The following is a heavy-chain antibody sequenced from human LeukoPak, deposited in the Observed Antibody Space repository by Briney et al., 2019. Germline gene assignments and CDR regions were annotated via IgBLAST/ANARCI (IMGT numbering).Heavy chain of an antibody. CDR3: ARAGYVPPDL. V-gene: IGHV4-59*11. D-gene: IGHD2-2*01. J-gene: IGHJ2*01. CDR2: IYYSGGT. CDR1: CGSISSHY. Sequence: KSSETLSLLCTVSCGSISSHYWSWIRQPPGKGLEWIGYIYYSGGTNYNPSLKSRVTISVDTAKSQFSIKLSSVTAADTAVYCSARAGYVPPDLWRRGTLVTVSP.